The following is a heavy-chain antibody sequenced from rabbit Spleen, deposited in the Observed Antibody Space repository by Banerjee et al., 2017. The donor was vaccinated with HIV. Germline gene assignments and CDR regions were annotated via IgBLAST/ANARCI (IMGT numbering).Heavy chain of an antibody. CDR2: IYTGNGKT. Sequence: QEHLKESGGGLVQPGGSLKLSCKASGFTLSSYYMNWVRQAPGKGLEWIGCIYTGNGKTYYASWAKGRFTISKSSSTSVTLQMTSLTAADTATYFCAKDAGSGDYIDVYFDLLGPGTLVTVS. CDR3: AKDAGSGDYIDVYFDL. V-gene: IGHV1S45*01. CDR1: GFTLSSYYM. D-gene: IGHD8-1*01. J-gene: IGHJ4*01.